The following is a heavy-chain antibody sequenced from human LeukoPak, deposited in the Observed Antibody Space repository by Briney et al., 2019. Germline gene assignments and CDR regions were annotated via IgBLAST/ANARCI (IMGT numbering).Heavy chain of an antibody. CDR3: ARARIYYYYGMDV. CDR1: GYTFTSYG. Sequence: ASVKVSCKASGYTFTSYGISWVRQAPGQGLEWMGWISAYNGNTNYAQKFQGRVTMTRDTSTSTVYMELSSLRSEDTAVYYCARARIYYYYGMDVWGQGTTVTVSS. J-gene: IGHJ6*02. V-gene: IGHV1-18*01. CDR2: ISAYNGNT.